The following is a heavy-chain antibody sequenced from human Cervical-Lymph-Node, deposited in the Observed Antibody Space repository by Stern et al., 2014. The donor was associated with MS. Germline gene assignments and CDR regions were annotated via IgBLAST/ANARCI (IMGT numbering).Heavy chain of an antibody. V-gene: IGHV5-51*01. D-gene: IGHD1-14*01. CDR3: ARQTTAWASDV. CDR2: IYPGDSET. Sequence: DVQLEESGAELIRPGASLKISCKGSGYKFSVYWIAWVRQMPGKGLEWMGIIYPGDSETRYSPSFQGQVTMSADKSTSTAYLQWSSLNASDTAMYFCARQTTAWASDVWGQGTLVTVSS. CDR1: GYKFSVYW. J-gene: IGHJ4*02.